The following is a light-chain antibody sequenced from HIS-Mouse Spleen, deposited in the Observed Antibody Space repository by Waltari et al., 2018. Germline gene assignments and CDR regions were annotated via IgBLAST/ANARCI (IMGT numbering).Light chain of an antibody. Sequence: QSVLTQPPSASGTPGQRVTISCSGSSPNTGRNYVSWYQQLPGTAPKLLIYRNNQRPSGVPDRFSGSKSGTSASLAISGLRSEDEADYYCAAWDDSLSGPVFGGGTKLTVL. CDR3: AAWDDSLSGPV. CDR1: SPNTGRNY. J-gene: IGLJ3*02. CDR2: RNN. V-gene: IGLV1-47*01.